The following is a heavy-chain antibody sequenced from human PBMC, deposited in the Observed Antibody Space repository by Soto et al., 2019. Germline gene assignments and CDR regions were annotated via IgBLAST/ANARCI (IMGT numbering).Heavy chain of an antibody. J-gene: IGHJ6*02. D-gene: IGHD2-2*01. CDR2: IIPISGTA. V-gene: IGHV1-69*01. CDR1: GGTFSSYA. CDR3: ARSQGSSTSLEIYYYYDYGMDV. Sequence: QVQLVQSGAEVKKPGSSVKVSCKASGGTFSSYAISWVRQAPGQGLEWMGGIIPISGTANYAQKFQGRVTITADESTSTAYMELSRLRSEDTALYSCARSQGSSTSLEIYYYYDYGMDVCGQGTTVTVAS.